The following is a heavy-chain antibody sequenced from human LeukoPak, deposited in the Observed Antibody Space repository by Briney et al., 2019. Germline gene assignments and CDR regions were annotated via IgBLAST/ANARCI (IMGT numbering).Heavy chain of an antibody. J-gene: IGHJ6*02. V-gene: IGHV3-33*01. CDR2: IWYDGSNK. D-gene: IGHD2-2*01. CDR3: ARDLSWDIVVVPAALYYYYGMDV. CDR1: GFTFSSYG. Sequence: GGSLRLSCAASGFTFSSYGMHWVRQAPGKGLEWVAVIWYDGSNKYYADSVKGRFTISRDNSKNTLYLQMNSLRAEDTAVYYCARDLSWDIVVVPAALYYYYGMDVWGQGTTVTVSS.